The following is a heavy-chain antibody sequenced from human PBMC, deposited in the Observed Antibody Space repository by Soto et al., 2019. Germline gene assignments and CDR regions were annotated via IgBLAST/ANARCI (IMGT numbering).Heavy chain of an antibody. CDR3: AREGSYYDILTGYPYYYYMDV. CDR2: TYYRSKWYN. CDR1: GDSVSSNSAA. Sequence: KQSQTLSLTCAISGDSVSSNSAAWNWIRQSPSRGLEWLGRTYYRSKWYNDYAVSVKSRITINPDTSKNQFSLQLNSVTPEDTAVYYCAREGSYYDILTGYPYYYYMDVWGKGTTVTVSS. D-gene: IGHD3-9*01. J-gene: IGHJ6*03. V-gene: IGHV6-1*01.